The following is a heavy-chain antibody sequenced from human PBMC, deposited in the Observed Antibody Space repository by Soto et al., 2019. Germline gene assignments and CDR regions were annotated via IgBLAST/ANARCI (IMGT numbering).Heavy chain of an antibody. Sequence: PGGSLRLSCAASGFTFSSYAMSWVRQAPGKGLEWVSAISGSGGSTYYADSVKGRFTISRDNSKNTLYLQMNSLRAEDTAVYYCAKVEVAARRDYSYGMDVWGQGTTVTVSS. D-gene: IGHD6-6*01. CDR3: AKVEVAARRDYSYGMDV. V-gene: IGHV3-23*01. CDR2: ISGSGGST. CDR1: GFTFSSYA. J-gene: IGHJ6*02.